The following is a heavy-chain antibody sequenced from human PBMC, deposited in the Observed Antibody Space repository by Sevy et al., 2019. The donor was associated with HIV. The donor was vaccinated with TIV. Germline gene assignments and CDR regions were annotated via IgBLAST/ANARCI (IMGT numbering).Heavy chain of an antibody. CDR2: IYPGDSDT. CDR1: GYSFTSYW. D-gene: IGHD1-7*01. Sequence: GESLKISCKGSGYSFTSYWIGWVRQMPGKGLEWMGIIYPGDSDTRYSPSFQGQVTISADKSISTAYLQWSSLKASDTAMYYCARHGLTGTTNYYYGMDVWGQGTTVTVSS. V-gene: IGHV5-51*01. CDR3: ARHGLTGTTNYYYGMDV. J-gene: IGHJ6*02.